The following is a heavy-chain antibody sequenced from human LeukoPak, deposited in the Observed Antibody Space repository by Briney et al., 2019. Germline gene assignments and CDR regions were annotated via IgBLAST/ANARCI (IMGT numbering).Heavy chain of an antibody. CDR3: ARDGVTTVTPWAFDI. D-gene: IGHD4-17*01. V-gene: IGHV3-66*01. CDR1: GFTVSSNY. CDR2: IYSGGST. Sequence: PGGSLRLSCAASGFTVSSNYMSWVRQAPGKGLEWVSVIYSGGSTYYADSVKGRFTISRDNSKNTLYLQMNSLRAEDTAVYYCARDGVTTVTPWAFDIWGQGTMVTVSS. J-gene: IGHJ3*02.